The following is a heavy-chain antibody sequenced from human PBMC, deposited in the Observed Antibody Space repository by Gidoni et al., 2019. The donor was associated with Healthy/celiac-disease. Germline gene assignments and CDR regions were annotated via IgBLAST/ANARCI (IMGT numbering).Heavy chain of an antibody. J-gene: IGHJ4*02. CDR2: IYTSGST. CDR3: ARGGPITMVRGAYTFWY. CDR1: GGSISSGSYY. Sequence: QVQLQESGPGLVKPSQTLALPCTVAGGSISSGSYYWSWIRQPAGKGLAWIGRIYTSGSTNYNPSLKRRVTISVATSKNQFSLQLSSVTAADTAVYYCARGGPITMVRGAYTFWYWGQGTLVTVSS. V-gene: IGHV4-61*02. D-gene: IGHD3-10*01.